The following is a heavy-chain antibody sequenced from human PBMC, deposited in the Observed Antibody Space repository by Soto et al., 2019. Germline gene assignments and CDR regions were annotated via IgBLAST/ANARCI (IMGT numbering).Heavy chain of an antibody. Sequence: QVHLVQSGAEVKKPGASVKVSCKGSGYGFTTYVITWVQQAPGQGLEWMAWISAHNGNTNYAQKLQGRVTVTRDTSTSTAYMELRSLRSDDTAVYYCARGRYGDYWGQGALVTVSS. V-gene: IGHV1-18*01. CDR1: GYGFTTYV. CDR3: ARGRYGDY. J-gene: IGHJ4*02. CDR2: ISAHNGNT. D-gene: IGHD1-1*01.